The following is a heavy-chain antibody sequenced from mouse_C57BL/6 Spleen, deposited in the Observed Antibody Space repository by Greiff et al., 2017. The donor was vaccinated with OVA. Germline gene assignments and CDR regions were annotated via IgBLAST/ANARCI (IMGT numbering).Heavy chain of an antibody. D-gene: IGHD3-3*01. V-gene: IGHV5-17*01. CDR2: ISSGSSTI. CDR3: ARRAGGGYFDV. J-gene: IGHJ1*03. CDR1: GFTFSDYG. Sequence: EVKLMESGGGLVKPGGSLKLSCAASGFTFSDYGMHWVRQAPEKGLEWVAYISSGSSTIYYADTVKGRFTISRDNAKHTLFLQMTSLRSEDTAVDYCARRAGGGYFDVWGTGTTVTVSS.